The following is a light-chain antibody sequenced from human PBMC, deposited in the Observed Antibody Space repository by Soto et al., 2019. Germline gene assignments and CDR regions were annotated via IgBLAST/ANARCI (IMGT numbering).Light chain of an antibody. V-gene: IGKV3-20*01. CDR3: QQVGFSPWT. CDR1: QSVGSSY. Sequence: EIVLTQSPGTLSLYSGERATLACRASQSVGSSYLAWYPEKPGQAPRLLIYGAPSRATGIPDRFSGSGSGTDFTLTITRLGREDVAVYFCQQVGFSPWTFGQWTRVDSK. CDR2: GAP. J-gene: IGKJ1*01.